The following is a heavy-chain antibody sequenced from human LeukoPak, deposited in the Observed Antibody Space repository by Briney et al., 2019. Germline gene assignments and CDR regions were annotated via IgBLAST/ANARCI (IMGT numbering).Heavy chain of an antibody. D-gene: IGHD2-2*02. J-gene: IGHJ3*02. Sequence: PSETLSLTCTVSGGSISSYYWSWIRQPPGKGLEWIGYIYYSGSTNYNPSLKSRVTISVDTSKNQFSLKLSSVTAADTAVYYRAREYPPARAFDIWGQGTMVTVSS. CDR3: AREYPPARAFDI. V-gene: IGHV4-59*01. CDR1: GGSISSYY. CDR2: IYYSGST.